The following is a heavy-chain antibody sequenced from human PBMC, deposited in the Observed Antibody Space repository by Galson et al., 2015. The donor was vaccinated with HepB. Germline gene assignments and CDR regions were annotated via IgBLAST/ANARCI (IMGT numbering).Heavy chain of an antibody. Sequence: SLRLSCAGSGFTFSGSAMHWVRQASGKGLEWVGRIGSESYNYATAYTASVKGRFTISRDDSNNTAFLQMNSLRTEDTAVYYCTTYFGVLTHPPNNYFGMDVWGHGTTVTVSS. D-gene: IGHD3-3*01. CDR1: GFTFSGSA. J-gene: IGHJ6*02. V-gene: IGHV3-73*01. CDR3: TTYFGVLTHPPNNYFGMDV. CDR2: IGSESYNYAT.